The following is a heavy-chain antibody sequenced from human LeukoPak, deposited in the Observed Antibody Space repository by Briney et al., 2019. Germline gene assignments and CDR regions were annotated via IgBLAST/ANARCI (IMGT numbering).Heavy chain of an antibody. Sequence: EGSLRLSCAASGFIFSSYGMHWVRQAPGKGLEWVAVISYDGSNEYYADSVKGRFTISRDNSKNTLYMEVNSLRAEDTAVYSCARGPSKGYSSSWYLGHWGQGTLVTVSS. CDR1: GFIFSSYG. V-gene: IGHV3-30*03. D-gene: IGHD6-13*01. CDR3: ARGPSKGYSSSWYLGH. CDR2: ISYDGSNE. J-gene: IGHJ4*02.